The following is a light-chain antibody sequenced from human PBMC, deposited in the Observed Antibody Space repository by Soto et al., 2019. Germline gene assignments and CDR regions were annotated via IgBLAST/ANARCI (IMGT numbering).Light chain of an antibody. J-gene: IGKJ1*01. CDR3: LQYDGYPRT. Sequence: DIQMTQSPSSLSASVGDRVTITCRASQGIRNDLSWYQQKPGKAPKRLIYAASSVQSGVPSRFSGSGSGTEFTLTISSLQPEDCATYYVLQYDGYPRTFGQGTKVEIK. V-gene: IGKV1-17*01. CDR2: AAS. CDR1: QGIRND.